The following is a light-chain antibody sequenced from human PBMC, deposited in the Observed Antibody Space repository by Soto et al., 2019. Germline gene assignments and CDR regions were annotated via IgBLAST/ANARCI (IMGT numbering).Light chain of an antibody. Sequence: DIQMTQSPSSLSASVGDRVTITCRASHYIGDFLNWYQQTPGKPPKLLIFGASNLHIGVPSRFSGSGSGTEFTLTISNLLREDFATYYCQQSYCILGTFGRGTKVDIK. CDR3: QQSYCILGT. CDR2: GAS. CDR1: HYIGDF. J-gene: IGKJ1*01. V-gene: IGKV1-39*01.